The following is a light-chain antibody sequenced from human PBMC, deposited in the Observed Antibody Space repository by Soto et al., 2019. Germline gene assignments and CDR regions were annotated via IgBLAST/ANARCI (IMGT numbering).Light chain of an antibody. J-gene: IGKJ2*01. CDR3: QQYYSTPNT. Sequence: DIVMTQSPDSLAVSLGERATINCKSIQSVLYSSNTKNYLAWYQQKPGQPPKLLIYWASTRESGVPDRFSGSGSGTDFTLTISSLQAEDVAVYYCQQYYSTPNTFGQGTKLEIK. V-gene: IGKV4-1*01. CDR2: WAS. CDR1: QSVLYSSNTKNY.